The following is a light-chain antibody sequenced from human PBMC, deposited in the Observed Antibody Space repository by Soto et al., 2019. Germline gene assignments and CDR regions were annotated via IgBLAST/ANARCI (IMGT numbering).Light chain of an antibody. CDR1: QSVSSTY. CDR2: GAS. Sequence: EIVLTQSPDTLSLSPGERATLSCRASQSVSSTYLAWYQQKPGQAPRLLMYGASSRATGIPDRFSGSGSGTDFSLTISRLEPDDFAVYYCQQYATSPTWTFGQGTKVEIK. V-gene: IGKV3-20*01. J-gene: IGKJ1*01. CDR3: QQYATSPTWT.